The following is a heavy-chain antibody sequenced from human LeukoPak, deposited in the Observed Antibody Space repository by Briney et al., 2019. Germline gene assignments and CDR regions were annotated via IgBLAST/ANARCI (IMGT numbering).Heavy chain of an antibody. CDR2: ISAYNGNT. CDR3: ATSQGVIAADAFDI. D-gene: IGHD6-25*01. Sequence: ASVKVSFKASGYTFTSYGISWVRQAPGQGLEWMGWISAYNGNTNYAQKLQGRVTMTTDTSTSTAYMELRSLRSDDTAVYYCATSQGVIAADAFDIWGQGTMVTVSS. J-gene: IGHJ3*02. V-gene: IGHV1-18*01. CDR1: GYTFTSYG.